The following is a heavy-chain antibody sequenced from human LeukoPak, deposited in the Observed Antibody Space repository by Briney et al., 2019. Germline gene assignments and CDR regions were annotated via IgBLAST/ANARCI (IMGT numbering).Heavy chain of an antibody. CDR3: AREPDSRGYLSPHFDY. Sequence: GASVKVSCKASGYTFTSYYMRWVRQAPGQGLEWMGIINPSGGSTTYAQNFQGRVTMTRDTSTSTVYMGLSSLRSEDTAVYFCAREPDSRGYLSPHFDYWGQGTLVTVSS. D-gene: IGHD3-22*01. V-gene: IGHV1-46*01. CDR2: INPSGGST. CDR1: GYTFTSYY. J-gene: IGHJ4*02.